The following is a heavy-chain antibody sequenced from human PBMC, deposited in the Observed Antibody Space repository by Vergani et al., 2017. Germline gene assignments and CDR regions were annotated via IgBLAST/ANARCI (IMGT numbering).Heavy chain of an antibody. CDR2: INPNSGGT. CDR3: ARGGEQRVGGLGDV. Sequence: QVQLVQSGAEVKKPGSSVKVSCKASGGPFKNSAFSWVRQVPGQGLEWMGRINPNSGGTNYAQKFQGRVTMTRDTSISTAYMELSRLRSDDTAVYYCARGGEQRVGGLGDVWGQGTTVTVSS. J-gene: IGHJ6*02. V-gene: IGHV1-2*02. CDR1: GGPFKNSA. D-gene: IGHD6-13*01.